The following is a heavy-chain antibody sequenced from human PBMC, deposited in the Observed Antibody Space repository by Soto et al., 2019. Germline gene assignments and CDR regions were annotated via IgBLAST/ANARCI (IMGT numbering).Heavy chain of an antibody. CDR1: GGSFSGYY. V-gene: IGHV4-59*01. CDR2: IYYSGST. J-gene: IGHJ5*02. CDR3: AREVVVPAARCFEP. D-gene: IGHD2-2*01. Sequence: SETLSLTCAVYGGSFSGYYCSWIRQPPGKGLEWTGYIYYSGSTNYNPSLKSRVTISVDTSKNQFSLKLSSVTAADTAVYYCAREVVVPAARCFEPWGQGTLVTVSS.